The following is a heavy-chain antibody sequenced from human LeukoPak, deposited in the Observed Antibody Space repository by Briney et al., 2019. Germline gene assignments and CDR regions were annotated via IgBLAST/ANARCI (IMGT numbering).Heavy chain of an antibody. CDR1: GGSISGYY. CDR2: IHTSGST. Sequence: SETLSLTCTVSGGSISGYYWSWIRQPAGKGLEWIGRIHTSGSTNYNPSLKSRVTMSVDTSKNQFSLKLSSVTAADTAVYYYARDRSYYDFWSGYFFDYWGQGTLVTVSS. J-gene: IGHJ4*02. V-gene: IGHV4-4*07. D-gene: IGHD3-3*01. CDR3: ARDRSYYDFWSGYFFDY.